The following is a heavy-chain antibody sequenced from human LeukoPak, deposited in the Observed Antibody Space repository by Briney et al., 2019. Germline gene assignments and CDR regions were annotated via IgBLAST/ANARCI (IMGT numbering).Heavy chain of an antibody. CDR3: ANTYSSGWYFHY. Sequence: GASVKVSCKTSGYTFTDYYMYWVRQAPGQGLEWMGWINPNSGDTKYAQMFQGRVTLTRDTSITTAYMELSRLTSDDTAVYYCANTYSSGWYFHYWGQGTLVTVSS. J-gene: IGHJ4*02. V-gene: IGHV1-2*02. CDR2: INPNSGDT. D-gene: IGHD6-19*01. CDR1: GYTFTDYY.